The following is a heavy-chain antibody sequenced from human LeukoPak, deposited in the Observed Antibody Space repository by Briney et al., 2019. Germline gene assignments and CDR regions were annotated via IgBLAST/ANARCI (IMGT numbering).Heavy chain of an antibody. J-gene: IGHJ6*02. CDR3: ARDSIRAVADYHYYGMDV. V-gene: IGHV4-61*02. CDR1: GGSVRRGNYY. Sequence: PSETLSLTCTVSGGSVRRGNYYWTWIRQPAGSGLEWIGRIYTSGTTDYNPSLRTRVTISVDASRNQFSLNLSSVTAADTAVYYCARDSIRAVADYHYYGMDVWGQGTTVTVS. D-gene: IGHD6-19*01. CDR2: IYTSGTT.